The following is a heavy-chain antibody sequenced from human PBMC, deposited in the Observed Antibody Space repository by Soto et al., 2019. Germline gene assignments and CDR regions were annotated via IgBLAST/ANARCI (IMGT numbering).Heavy chain of an antibody. V-gene: IGHV4-30-4*01. D-gene: IGHD2-15*01. Sequence: QVQLQESGPGLVKPSQTLSLTCTVSGGSISSGDYYWSWIRQPPGKGLEWIGYIYYSGSTYYNPSLKSRVTISVDTSKNQFSLKLSSVTAADTAVYYCAREVLGYCSGGSYYSIPWFDPWGQGTLVTVSS. J-gene: IGHJ5*02. CDR1: GGSISSGDYY. CDR3: AREVLGYCSGGSYYSIPWFDP. CDR2: IYYSGST.